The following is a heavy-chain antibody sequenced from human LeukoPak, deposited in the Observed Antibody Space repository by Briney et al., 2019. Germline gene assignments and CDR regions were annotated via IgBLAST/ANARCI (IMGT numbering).Heavy chain of an antibody. D-gene: IGHD2-2*01. Sequence: GRSLRLSCAASGFTFSSYEMNWVRQAPGKGLEWVSYISSSGSTIYYADSVKGRFTISRDNAKNSLYLQMNSLRAEDTAVYYCARSAVVPAAHFDYWGQGTLVTVSS. CDR3: ARSAVVPAAHFDY. V-gene: IGHV3-48*03. CDR1: GFTFSSYE. J-gene: IGHJ4*02. CDR2: ISSSGSTI.